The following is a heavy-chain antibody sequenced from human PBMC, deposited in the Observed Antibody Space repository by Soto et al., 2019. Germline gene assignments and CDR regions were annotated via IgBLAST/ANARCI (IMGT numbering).Heavy chain of an antibody. V-gene: IGHV3-23*01. D-gene: IGHD3-22*01. CDR1: GFTFSSYA. J-gene: IGHJ4*02. CDR2: ISGSGGST. Sequence: EVQLLESGGGLVQPGGSLRLSCAASGFTFSSYAMSWVRQAPGKGLEWVSAISGSGGSTYYADSVKGRFTISRDNSKNTLYLQMNSLRAEDTAVYYCAKDGTYYYDRSGYYYGGDYFDYWGQGTLVTVSS. CDR3: AKDGTYYYDRSGYYYGGDYFDY.